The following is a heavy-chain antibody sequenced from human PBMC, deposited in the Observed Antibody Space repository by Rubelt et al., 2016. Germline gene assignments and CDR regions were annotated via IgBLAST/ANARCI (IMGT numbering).Heavy chain of an antibody. CDR2: INTNTGNP. CDR1: GYTFTSYA. V-gene: IGHV7-4-1*02. CDR3: ARPGIAAAGYNWFDP. Sequence: QVQLVQSGAEVKKPGASVKVSCKASGYTFTSYAMHWVRQAPGQGLEWMGWINTNTGNPTYARGFPGRFVFSLDTSVSTAYLQISSLKAEDTAVYYCARPGIAAAGYNWFDPWGQGTLVTVSS. J-gene: IGHJ5*02. D-gene: IGHD6-13*01.